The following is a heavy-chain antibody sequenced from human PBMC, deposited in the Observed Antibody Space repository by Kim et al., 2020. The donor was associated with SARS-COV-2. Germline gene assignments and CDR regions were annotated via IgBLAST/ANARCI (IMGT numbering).Heavy chain of an antibody. Sequence: SETLSLTCAVYGGSFSGYYWSWIRQPPGKGLEWIGEINHSGSTNYNPSLKSRVTISVDTSKNQFSLKLSSVTAADTAVYYCARGRTYYDYVWGSYRPQPGYYGVDVWGQGTTVTVSS. CDR2: INHSGST. D-gene: IGHD3-16*02. CDR3: ARGRTYYDYVWGSYRPQPGYYGVDV. CDR1: GGSFSGYY. J-gene: IGHJ6*02. V-gene: IGHV4-34*01.